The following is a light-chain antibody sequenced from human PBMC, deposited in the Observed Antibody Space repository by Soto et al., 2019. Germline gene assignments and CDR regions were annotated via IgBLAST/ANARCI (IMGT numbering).Light chain of an antibody. CDR2: DVS. Sequence: SVLTQPASVSGSPGQSITISCTGTSDDVGGYNYVSWYQQNTGKAPKVIIYDVSNRPSGVSKRFSGSKSGNTAFLTISGLQTEDEADYYCSSYATSSVVFGAGTKLTVL. J-gene: IGLJ2*01. V-gene: IGLV2-14*01. CDR1: SDDVGGYNY. CDR3: SSYATSSVV.